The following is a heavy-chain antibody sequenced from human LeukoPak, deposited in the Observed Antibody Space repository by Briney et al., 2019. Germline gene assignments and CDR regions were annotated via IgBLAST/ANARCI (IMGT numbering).Heavy chain of an antibody. V-gene: IGHV3-33*08. D-gene: IGHD3-10*01. CDR3: ARDYGSGSYLSYYFDY. CDR2: IWYDGSNK. J-gene: IGHJ4*02. CDR1: GFTFSSYG. Sequence: GGSLRLSCAASGFTFSSYGMHWVRQAPGKGLEWVAVIWYDGSNKYYADSVKGRFTISRDNSKNTLYLQMNSLRAEDTAVYYCARDYGSGSYLSYYFDYWGQGTLVTVSS.